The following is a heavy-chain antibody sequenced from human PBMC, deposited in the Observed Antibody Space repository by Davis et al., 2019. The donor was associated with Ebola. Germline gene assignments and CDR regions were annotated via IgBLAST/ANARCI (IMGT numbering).Heavy chain of an antibody. J-gene: IGHJ4*02. Sequence: ASVKVSCKASGYTFTSYDINWVRQATGQGLEWMGWMNPNSGNTGYAQKFQGRVTMTRNTSISTAYMELSSLRSEDTAVYYCAKEGGTSFGYGSGIDYWGQGTLVTVSS. CDR1: GYTFTSYD. D-gene: IGHD3-10*01. V-gene: IGHV1-8*01. CDR2: MNPNSGNT. CDR3: AKEGGTSFGYGSGIDY.